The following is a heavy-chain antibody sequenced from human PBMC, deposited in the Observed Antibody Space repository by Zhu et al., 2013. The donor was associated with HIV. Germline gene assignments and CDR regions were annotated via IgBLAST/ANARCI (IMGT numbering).Heavy chain of an antibody. CDR1: GGTFSSYA. Sequence: QVQLVQSGAEVKKPGSSVKVSCKASGGTFSSYAISWVRQAPGQGLEWMGGIIPIFGTANYAQKFQGRVTITADESTSTAYMELSSLRSEDTAVYYCARDSLKYCSSTSCYTSFDYWGQGTLVTVSS. D-gene: IGHD2-2*02. J-gene: IGHJ4*02. V-gene: IGHV1-69*01. CDR2: IIPIFGTA. CDR3: ARDSLKYCSSTSCYTSFDY.